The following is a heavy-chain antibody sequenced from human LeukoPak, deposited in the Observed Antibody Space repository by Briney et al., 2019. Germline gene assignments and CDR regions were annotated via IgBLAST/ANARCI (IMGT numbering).Heavy chain of an antibody. D-gene: IGHD2-21*01. CDR1: GFTVSSNY. CDR2: IYSGGST. CDR3: AREGPPTYSTRGDY. J-gene: IGHJ4*02. Sequence: PGGSLRLSCAASGFTVSSNYMSWVRQAPGKGLEWVSVIYSGGSTYYADSVKGRFTISRDNSKNTLYLQMNSLRAEDTAVYYCAREGPPTYSTRGDYWGQGTLVTVSS. V-gene: IGHV3-53*01.